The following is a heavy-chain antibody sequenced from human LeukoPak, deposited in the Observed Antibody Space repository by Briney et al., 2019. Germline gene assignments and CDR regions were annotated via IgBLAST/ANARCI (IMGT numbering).Heavy chain of an antibody. CDR3: ARALRYDSSGPTDAFNI. CDR2: IGTAGDT. CDR1: GFTLSSYD. D-gene: IGHD3-22*01. V-gene: IGHV3-13*01. J-gene: IGHJ3*02. Sequence: GGPLSLSCAASGFTLSSYDMHWVPQATGKGLEWVSAIGTAGDTYYPGSVKGRFTISRENAKNSLYLQMNSRRAGDTAVYYCARALRYDSSGPTDAFNIWGQGTVVTVSS.